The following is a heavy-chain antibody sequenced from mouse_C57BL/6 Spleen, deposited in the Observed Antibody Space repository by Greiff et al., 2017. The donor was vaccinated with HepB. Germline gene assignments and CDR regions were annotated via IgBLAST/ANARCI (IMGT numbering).Heavy chain of an antibody. CDR2: INPSTGGT. CDR3: ARFYYDYAAGPLDY. D-gene: IGHD2-4*01. Sequence: EVQLQQSGPELVKPGASVKISCKASGYSFTGYYMNWVKQSPEKSLEWIGEINPSTGGTTYNQKFKAKATLTVDKSSSTAYMQLKSLTSEDSAVYYCARFYYDYAAGPLDYWGQGTTLTVSS. CDR1: GYSFTGYY. V-gene: IGHV1-42*01. J-gene: IGHJ2*01.